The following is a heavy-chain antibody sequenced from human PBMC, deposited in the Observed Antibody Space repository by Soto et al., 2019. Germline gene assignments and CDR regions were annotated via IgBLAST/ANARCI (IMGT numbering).Heavy chain of an antibody. D-gene: IGHD5-18*01. CDR1: GGSISSSSYY. Sequence: SETLSLTCTVSGGSISSSSYYWGWIRQPPGKGLEWIGSIYYSGSTYYNPSLKSRVTISVDTSKNQFSLKLSSVTAADTAVYYCARTRRPERGNTYGPYDYWGQGTLVTVSS. V-gene: IGHV4-39*01. CDR2: IYYSGST. J-gene: IGHJ4*02. CDR3: ARTRRPERGNTYGPYDY.